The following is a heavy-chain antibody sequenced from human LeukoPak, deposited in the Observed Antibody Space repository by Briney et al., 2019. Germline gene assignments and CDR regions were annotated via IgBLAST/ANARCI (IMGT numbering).Heavy chain of an antibody. CDR1: GLTVSRTH. D-gene: IGHD2-15*01. Sequence: TGGSLRLSCAVSGLTVSRTHFCWVRQAPGKGLEWVANTKPDGSENYYVDSVKGRFTISRDNAKNSLYLQMSSLRAEDTAVYYCARAVRYCSGGRCYSDDAFDIWGQGTMVTVSS. J-gene: IGHJ3*02. CDR2: TKPDGSEN. CDR3: ARAVRYCSGGRCYSDDAFDI. V-gene: IGHV3-7*01.